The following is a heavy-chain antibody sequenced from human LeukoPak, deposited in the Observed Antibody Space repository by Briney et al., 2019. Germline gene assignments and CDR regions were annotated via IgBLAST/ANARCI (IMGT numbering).Heavy chain of an antibody. CDR1: GGSVSRGSYY. V-gene: IGHV4-61*01. D-gene: IGHD3-16*02. J-gene: IGHJ4*02. CDR2: IYYSGST. Sequence: PSETLSLTCTVSGGSVSRGSYYWSWIRQPPGKGLEWIGYIYYSGSTNYNPSLKSRVTISVDTSKNQFSLKLSSVTAADTAVYYCASEGMITFGGVIVMGGGYFDYWGQGTLVTVSS. CDR3: ASEGMITFGGVIVMGGGYFDY.